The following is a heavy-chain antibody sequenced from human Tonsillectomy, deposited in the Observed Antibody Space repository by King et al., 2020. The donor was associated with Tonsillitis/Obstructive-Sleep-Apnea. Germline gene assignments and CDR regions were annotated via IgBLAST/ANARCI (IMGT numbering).Heavy chain of an antibody. D-gene: IGHD1-26*01. Sequence: QLQESGPGLVRPSETLSLTCTVSGGYISSYYWSWIRQPPGKGLEWIGYNYYSGRTNNNPSLKSRVTISVDTSKNQFSLKLSSVTAADTAVYYCARHYSGSYPGFDPWGQGTLVTVSS. V-gene: IGHV4-59*08. J-gene: IGHJ5*02. CDR2: NYYSGRT. CDR3: ARHYSGSYPGFDP. CDR1: GGYISSYY.